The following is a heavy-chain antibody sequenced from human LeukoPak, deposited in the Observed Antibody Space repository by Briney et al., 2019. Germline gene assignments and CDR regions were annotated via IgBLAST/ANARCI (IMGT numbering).Heavy chain of an antibody. CDR1: GFTFDDYA. J-gene: IGHJ4*02. D-gene: IGHD3-10*01. CDR3: AKDRITMVRGVIIGADY. CDR2: ISGDGGST. Sequence: GGSLRLSCAASGFTFDDYAMHWVRQAPGKGLEWVSLISGDGGSTYYADSVKGRFTISRDNSKNSLYLQMNSLGTEDTALYYCAKDRITMVRGVIIGADYWGQGTLVTVSS. V-gene: IGHV3-43*02.